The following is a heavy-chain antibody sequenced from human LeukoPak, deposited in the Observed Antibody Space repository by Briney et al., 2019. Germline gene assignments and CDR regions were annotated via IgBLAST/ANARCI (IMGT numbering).Heavy chain of an antibody. V-gene: IGHV1-2*02. J-gene: IGHJ4*02. CDR3: ARAIFPYCGGDCYVDY. CDR1: GYTFTGYY. D-gene: IGHD2-21*02. Sequence: ASVKVSCKASGYTFTGYYMHWVRQAPGQGLEWVGWINPNSGGTNYAQKFQGRVTMTRDTSISTAYMELSRLKSDDTAVYYCARAIFPYCGGDCYVDYWGQGTLVTVSS. CDR2: INPNSGGT.